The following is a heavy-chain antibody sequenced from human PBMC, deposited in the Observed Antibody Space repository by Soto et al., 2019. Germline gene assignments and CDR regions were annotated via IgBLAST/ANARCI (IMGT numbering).Heavy chain of an antibody. D-gene: IGHD7-27*01. J-gene: IGHJ5*02. CDR2: ISSSSSYI. CDR3: ARELSGVAGNWFDP. CDR1: GFTFSSYS. Sequence: GGSLRLSCAASGFTFSSYSMNWVRQAPGKGLEWVSSISSSSSYIYYADSVNGRFTISRDNAKNSLYLQMNSLRAEDTAVYYCARELSGVAGNWFDPWGQGTLVTVSS. V-gene: IGHV3-21*01.